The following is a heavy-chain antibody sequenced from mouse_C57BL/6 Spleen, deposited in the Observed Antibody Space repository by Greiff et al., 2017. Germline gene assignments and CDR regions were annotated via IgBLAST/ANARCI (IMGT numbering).Heavy chain of an antibody. CDR3: ARVLRDAMDY. D-gene: IGHD1-1*01. CDR2: INYDGSST. Sequence: EVKVVESEGGLVQPGSSMKLSCTASGFTFSDYYMAWVRQVPEKGLEWVANINYDGSSTYYLDSLKSRFIISRDNAKNILYLQMSSLKSEDTATYYCARVLRDAMDYWGQGTSVTVSS. J-gene: IGHJ4*01. V-gene: IGHV5-16*01. CDR1: GFTFSDYY.